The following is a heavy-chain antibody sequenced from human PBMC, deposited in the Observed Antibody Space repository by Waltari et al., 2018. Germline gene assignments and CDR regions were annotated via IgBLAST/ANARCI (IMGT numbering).Heavy chain of an antibody. CDR2: INPYNGNP. D-gene: IGHD1-26*01. J-gene: IGHJ4*02. V-gene: IGHV1-18*01. Sequence: QVQLVQSGAEVKKPGASVKVSCKASGYTFTSYGISWVRQAPGQGLEWMGWINPYNGNPHYAQTVQGGVMMTTDTSSNTAYMELRSLTSDDTAVFYCARGDRGLFDFWGQGTLVTVSS. CDR3: ARGDRGLFDF. CDR1: GYTFTSYG.